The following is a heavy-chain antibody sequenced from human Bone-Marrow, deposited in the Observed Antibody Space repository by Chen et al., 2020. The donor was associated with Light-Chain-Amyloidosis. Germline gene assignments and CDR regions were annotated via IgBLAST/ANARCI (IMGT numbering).Heavy chain of an antibody. J-gene: IGHJ6*02. CDR1: GFTFSSYW. CDR2: INRYGSNT. CDR3: ARDTTGRNYDILTGYYAIGYGMDV. V-gene: IGHV3-74*01. D-gene: IGHD3-9*01. Sequence: EVQLVESGGGLVQPGGSLRLSCAASGFTFSSYWMHWVRQAPGKGLVWVSRINRYGSNTSYADSVKGRFTISRDNAKNTLYLQMNSLRAEDTAVYYCARDTTGRNYDILTGYYAIGYGMDVWGQGTTVTVSS.